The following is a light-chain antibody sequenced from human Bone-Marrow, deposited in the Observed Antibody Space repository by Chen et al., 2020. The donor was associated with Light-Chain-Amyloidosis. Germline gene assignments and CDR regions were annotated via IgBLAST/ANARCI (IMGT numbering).Light chain of an antibody. Sequence: SYELTQPPSVSVSPGQKARITCSGDDLPTKYAYWYQQKPGQAPVLVIHRDTERPSGISERFSGSSSGTTATLTISGVQAEDEADYHCQSADSSGTYEVIFGGGTKPTVL. V-gene: IGLV3-25*03. CDR3: QSADSSGTYEVI. J-gene: IGLJ2*01. CDR2: RDT. CDR1: DLPTKY.